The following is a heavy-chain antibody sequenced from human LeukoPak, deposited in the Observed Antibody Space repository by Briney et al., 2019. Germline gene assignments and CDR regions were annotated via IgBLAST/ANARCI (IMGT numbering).Heavy chain of an antibody. CDR1: GGSISSGDYY. V-gene: IGHV4-30-4*01. CDR2: IYYSGST. J-gene: IGHJ4*02. CDR3: ARALYGRPFDY. Sequence: SETLSLTCTVSGGSISSGDYYWSWIRQPPGKGLEWIGSIYYSGSTYYNPSLKSRVTISVDTSKNQFSLKLSSVTAADTAVYYCARALYGRPFDYWGQGTLVTVSS. D-gene: IGHD2/OR15-2a*01.